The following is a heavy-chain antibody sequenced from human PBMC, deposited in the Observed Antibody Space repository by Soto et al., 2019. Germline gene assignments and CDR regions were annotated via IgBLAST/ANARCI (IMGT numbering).Heavy chain of an antibody. V-gene: IGHV1-3*01. Sequence: ASVKVSCKASGYTFTSYAMHWVRQAPGQRLEWMGWINAGNGNTKYSQKFQGRVTITRDTSASTAYMELSSLRSEDTAVYYCASSHYDYIWGFSEPEDFDIWGQGTMATVSS. J-gene: IGHJ3*02. CDR1: GYTFTSYA. CDR3: ASSHYDYIWGFSEPEDFDI. CDR2: INAGNGNT. D-gene: IGHD3-16*01.